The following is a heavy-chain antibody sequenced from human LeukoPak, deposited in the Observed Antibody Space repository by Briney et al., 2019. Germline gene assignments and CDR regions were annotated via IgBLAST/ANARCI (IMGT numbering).Heavy chain of an antibody. CDR3: ARNLYCYDSRGNWFDP. CDR1: GYTFTGYY. V-gene: IGHV1-2*02. D-gene: IGHD3-22*01. Sequence: ASVKVSCKASGYTFTGYYMHWVRQAPGQGLEWMGWINPNSGGTNYAQKFQGRVTMTRDTSISTAYMELSRLRSDDTAVYYCARNLYCYDSRGNWFDPWGQGTLVTVSS. CDR2: INPNSGGT. J-gene: IGHJ5*02.